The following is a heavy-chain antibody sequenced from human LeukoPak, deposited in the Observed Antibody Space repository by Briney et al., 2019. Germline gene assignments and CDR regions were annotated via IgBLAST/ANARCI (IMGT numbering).Heavy chain of an antibody. Sequence: ASVKVSCKASGYTFTGYYMHWVRQAPGQGLEWMGWISGYNGNTNYAQKLQARVTMTTDTSTSTAYMELRSLRFDDTAVYYCARADHRLGEGFDYWGQGTLVTVSS. V-gene: IGHV1-18*04. J-gene: IGHJ4*02. CDR3: ARADHRLGEGFDY. D-gene: IGHD3-16*01. CDR2: ISGYNGNT. CDR1: GYTFTGYY.